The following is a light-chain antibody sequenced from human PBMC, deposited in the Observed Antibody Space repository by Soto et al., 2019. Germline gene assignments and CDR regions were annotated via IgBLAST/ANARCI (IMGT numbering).Light chain of an antibody. J-gene: IGKJ1*01. CDR1: QSISSW. Sequence: DIQMTQSPSTLSASVGDRVTITCRASQSISSWLAWYQQKPGKAPKLLIYKASSLESGVPSRFSGSGSGTEFTLTISSLRPEDFATYYCQQYDTFSTFGQGTKVEIK. CDR2: KAS. CDR3: QQYDTFST. V-gene: IGKV1-5*03.